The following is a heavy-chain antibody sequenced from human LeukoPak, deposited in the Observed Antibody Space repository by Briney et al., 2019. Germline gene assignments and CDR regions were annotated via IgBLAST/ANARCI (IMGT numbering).Heavy chain of an antibody. CDR1: GYTFTSYG. V-gene: IGHV1-18*01. J-gene: IGHJ4*02. Sequence: GASVKVSCKASGYTFTSYGISWVRQAPGQGLEWMGWISAYNGNTNYAQKLQGRVTMSTDASTSTAYMELRSLRSDDTAVYYCARDELVSGDYYGSGSYYNPLDYWGQGTLVTVSS. CDR2: ISAYNGNT. CDR3: ARDELVSGDYYGSGSYYNPLDY. D-gene: IGHD3-10*01.